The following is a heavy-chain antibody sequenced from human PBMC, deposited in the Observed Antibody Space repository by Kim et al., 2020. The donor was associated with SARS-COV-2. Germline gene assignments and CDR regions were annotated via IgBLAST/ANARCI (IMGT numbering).Heavy chain of an antibody. V-gene: IGHV1-18*01. D-gene: IGHD2-21*01. CDR3: ARVLLEILDRRDYYYYMDV. CDR2: ISAYNGNT. Sequence: ASVKVSCKASGYTFTSYGISWVRQAPGQGLEWMGWISAYNGNTNYAQKLQGRVTMTTDTSTSTAYMELRSLRSDDTAVYYCARVLLEILDRRDYYYYMDVWGKGTTVTVSS. J-gene: IGHJ6*03. CDR1: GYTFTSYG.